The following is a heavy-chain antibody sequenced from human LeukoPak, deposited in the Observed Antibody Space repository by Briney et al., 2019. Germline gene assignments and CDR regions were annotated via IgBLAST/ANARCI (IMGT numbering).Heavy chain of an antibody. D-gene: IGHD2-2*01. V-gene: IGHV3-48*02. CDR2: VSSRGTTT. CDR1: GFTFCDYS. J-gene: IGHJ6*04. Sequence: GGSLSLSCAAYGFTFCDYSMNWVRQAPGKGREGISYVSSRGTTTYYSDSVKGRFTVTRDNVESSLFLQMNGLRNGDTATYYCARVQGVCTSTTCYLGNVDVWGKGTMVSVSS. CDR3: ARVQGVCTSTTCYLGNVDV.